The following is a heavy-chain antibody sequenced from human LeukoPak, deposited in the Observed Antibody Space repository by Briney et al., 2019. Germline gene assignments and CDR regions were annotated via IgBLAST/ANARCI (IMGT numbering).Heavy chain of an antibody. CDR2: ISYDGSNK. CDR3: ARDLQPSLVGATWFDY. CDR1: GFTFSSYA. V-gene: IGHV3-30*04. D-gene: IGHD1-26*01. Sequence: PGGSLRLSCAASGFTFSSYAMHWVRQAPGKGLEWVAVISYDGSNKYYADSVKGRFTISRDNSKNTLYLQMNSLRAEDTAVYYCARDLQPSLVGATWFDYWGQGTLVTVSS. J-gene: IGHJ4*02.